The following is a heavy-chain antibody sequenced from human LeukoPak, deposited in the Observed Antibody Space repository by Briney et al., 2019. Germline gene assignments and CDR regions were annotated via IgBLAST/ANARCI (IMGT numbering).Heavy chain of an antibody. D-gene: IGHD3-9*01. Sequence: GVSLRLSCAASGFTFSNYWMHWVRQAPGKGLVWVSRIKGDGSHTIYADSVKGRFTISRDNAKNTLYLQMKSLRAEDTAVYYCVRDWDHFDFDSWGQGTGVTVSS. V-gene: IGHV3-74*01. J-gene: IGHJ5*01. CDR3: VRDWDHFDFDS. CDR1: GFTFSNYW. CDR2: IKGDGSHT.